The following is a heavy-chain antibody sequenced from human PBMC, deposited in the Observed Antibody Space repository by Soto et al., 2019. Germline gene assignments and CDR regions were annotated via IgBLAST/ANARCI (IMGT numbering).Heavy chain of an antibody. CDR1: EFNISNHA. J-gene: IGHJ3*01. CDR2: ISGSGSTT. CDR3: AQFFAETGGSSGWSWSFRF. D-gene: IGHD6-13*01. Sequence: SKLLPYAASEFNISNHAMRRVRKEKEKGLEWVSAISGSGSTTYYAGSVRGRFTISRDNSKNTLFLQMNSLRAEDTAVYYCAQFFAETGGSSGWSWSFRFWGEGILVTVYS. V-gene: IGHV3-23*01.